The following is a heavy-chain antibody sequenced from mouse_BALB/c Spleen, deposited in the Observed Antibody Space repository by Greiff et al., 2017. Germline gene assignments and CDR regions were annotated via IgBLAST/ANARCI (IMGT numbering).Heavy chain of an antibody. V-gene: IGHV2-4-1*01. CDR3: ARNRDGSSRYYFDY. D-gene: IGHD1-1*01. J-gene: IGHJ2*01. CDR1: GFSLTSYG. CDR2: IWSCGST. Sequence: QVQLQQSGPGLVQPSQSLSITCTVSGFSLTSYGVHWVRQSPGKGLEWLGVIWSCGSTDYNAAFISRLSISKDNSKSQVFFKMNSLQADDTAIYYCARNRDGSSRYYFDYWGQGTTLTVSS.